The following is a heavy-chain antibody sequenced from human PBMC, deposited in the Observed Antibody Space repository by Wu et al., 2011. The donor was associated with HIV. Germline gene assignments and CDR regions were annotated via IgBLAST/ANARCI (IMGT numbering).Heavy chain of an antibody. CDR3: ARGSRGSYYA. CDR2: ISAYNGNT. Sequence: SCKASGYTFTSYGISWVRQAPGHGLEWMGWISAYNGNTNYAQKLQGRVTMTTDTSTSTAYMELRSLRGSDDTAVYYCARGSRGSYYAWGQGTLVTVSS. J-gene: IGHJ5*02. CDR1: GYTFTSYG. V-gene: IGHV1-18*01. D-gene: IGHD1-26*01.